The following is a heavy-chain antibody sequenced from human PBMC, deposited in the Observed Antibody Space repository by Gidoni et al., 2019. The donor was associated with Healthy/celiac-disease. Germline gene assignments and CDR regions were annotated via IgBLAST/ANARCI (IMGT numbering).Heavy chain of an antibody. CDR3: ARGLTGLSWFDP. Sequence: QVQLQESGPGLVKPSQTLSLTCTVSGASISSGSYYWSWIRQPAGKGLEWIGRIYTSVSTNYTPSLKSRVAISVDMSKNQFSLKLSSVTAADTAVYYCARGLTGLSWFDPWGQGTLVTVSS. CDR1: GASISSGSYY. V-gene: IGHV4-61*02. D-gene: IGHD3-9*01. J-gene: IGHJ5*02. CDR2: IYTSVST.